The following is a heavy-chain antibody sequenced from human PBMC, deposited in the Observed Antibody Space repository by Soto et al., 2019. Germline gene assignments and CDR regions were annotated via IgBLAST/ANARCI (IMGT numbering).Heavy chain of an antibody. V-gene: IGHV3-23*01. CDR3: AKLRPTITNYYYGMDV. CDR2: VSGTGAT. Sequence: PGGSLRLSCAASGFSFSSYTMNWVRQAPGKGLDWVSAVSGTGATSYADSVKGRFTVSRDNSKSTLYLQMNSLKVEDTAVYFCAKLRPTITNYYYGMDVWGQGTTVTVSS. CDR1: GFSFSSYT. J-gene: IGHJ6*02. D-gene: IGHD1-20*01.